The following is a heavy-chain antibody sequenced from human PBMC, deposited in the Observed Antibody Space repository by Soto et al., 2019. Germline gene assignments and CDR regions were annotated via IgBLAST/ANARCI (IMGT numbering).Heavy chain of an antibody. CDR1: GFTFSSYG. CDR3: AKDFLLWGSFPDPAASDY. Sequence: QVQLVESGGGVVQPGKSLRLSCAASGFTFSSYGIHWVRQAPGKGLEWVAVISYDGSNKFYADSVKGRFTISRDNSNGTLYLQMDSLRAEDTAVYYCAKDFLLWGSFPDPAASDYWGQGTLVTVSS. CDR2: ISYDGSNK. J-gene: IGHJ4*02. D-gene: IGHD3-16*01. V-gene: IGHV3-30*18.